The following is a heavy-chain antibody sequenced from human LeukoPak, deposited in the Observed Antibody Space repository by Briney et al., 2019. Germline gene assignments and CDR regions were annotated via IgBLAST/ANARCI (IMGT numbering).Heavy chain of an antibody. D-gene: IGHD6-19*01. CDR3: ARQYSSGWPWFDP. V-gene: IGHV4-39*01. CDR1: CGSICSGGYY. CDR2: IYYSGST. Sequence: PSETLSLTCTVSCGSICSGGYYWGWIRQPPGKGLEWIGSIYYSGSTYYNPSLKSRVTISADTSKNQFSLKLTSVTAADAAVYYCARQYSSGWPWFDPWGQGTLVTVSS. J-gene: IGHJ5*02.